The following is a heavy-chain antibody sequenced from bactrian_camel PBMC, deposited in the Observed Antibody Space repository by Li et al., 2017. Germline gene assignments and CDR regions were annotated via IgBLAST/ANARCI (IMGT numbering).Heavy chain of an antibody. CDR3: AASRVIMTPAQALSTSSLFRF. V-gene: IGHV3S55*01. Sequence: HVQLVESGGGSVQAGGSLRLSCTASGATHSLYCMAWFRQAPGKERQGVAAIDSDTSTYYAEVVKGRFAISQDNAKNTLYLQMNNMEPEDTAMYYCAASRVIMTPAQALSTSSLFRFWGQGTQVTVS. D-gene: IGHD3*01. CDR1: GATHSLYC. J-gene: IGHJ4*01. CDR2: IDSDTST.